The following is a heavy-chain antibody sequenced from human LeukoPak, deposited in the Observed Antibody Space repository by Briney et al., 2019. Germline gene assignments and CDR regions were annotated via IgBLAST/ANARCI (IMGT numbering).Heavy chain of an antibody. D-gene: IGHD1-7*01. CDR1: GGSISSYY. V-gene: IGHV4-59*01. Sequence: PSETLSLTCTVSGGSISSYYWSWIRQPPGKGLEWIGYIYYSGSTKYNPSLKSRVTISVDASKTQFSLKLNSVNAADTAVYYCARGSRELYYFDYWGQGTLVTVSS. CDR2: IYYSGST. CDR3: ARGSRELYYFDY. J-gene: IGHJ4*02.